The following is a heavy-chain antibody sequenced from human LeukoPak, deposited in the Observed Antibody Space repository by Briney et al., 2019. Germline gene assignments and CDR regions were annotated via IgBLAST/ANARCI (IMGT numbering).Heavy chain of an antibody. D-gene: IGHD4-23*01. V-gene: IGHV4-4*07. CDR1: GGSINSYY. J-gene: IGHJ4*02. CDR3: ARGGKATVVTM. CDR2: IYSSGST. Sequence: PSETLSLTCTVSGGSINSYYWSWIRQPAGKGLEWIGRIYSSGSTNYNPSLKSRVSMSVDTSKNQFSLKLTSVTAADTAVYYCARGGKATVVTMWGQGILVTVSS.